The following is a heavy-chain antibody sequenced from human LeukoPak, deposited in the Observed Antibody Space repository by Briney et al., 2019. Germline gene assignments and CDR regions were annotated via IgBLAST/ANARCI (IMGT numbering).Heavy chain of an antibody. CDR2: IYSGGST. J-gene: IGHJ4*02. CDR1: GLTVSSNY. Sequence: QSGGSLRLSCAASGLTVSSNYISWVRQAPGKGLEWVSFIYSGGSTYYADSVKGRFTISRDNSKNTLYLQMNSLRAEDAAVYYCARDGTGDRWGHFDYWGQGTLVTVSS. CDR3: ARDGTGDRWGHFDY. V-gene: IGHV3-53*01. D-gene: IGHD7-27*01.